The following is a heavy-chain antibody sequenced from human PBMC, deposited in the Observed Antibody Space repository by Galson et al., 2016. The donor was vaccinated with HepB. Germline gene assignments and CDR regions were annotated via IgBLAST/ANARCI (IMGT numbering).Heavy chain of an antibody. Sequence: SVKVSCKASGYTFSNYYMHWVRQAPGQGLEWMGIFNPSGGGTSYAQKFQGRVTMTGDTSTSTVYMEVNSLRSEDTAVYYCARDGSRSSGAVLDYWGQGTLVTVSS. CDR1: GYTFSNYY. CDR2: FNPSGGGT. J-gene: IGHJ4*02. D-gene: IGHD6-6*01. V-gene: IGHV1-46*01. CDR3: ARDGSRSSGAVLDY.